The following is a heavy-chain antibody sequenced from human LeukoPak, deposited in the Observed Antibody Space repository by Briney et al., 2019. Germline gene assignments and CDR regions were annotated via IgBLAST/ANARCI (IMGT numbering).Heavy chain of an antibody. J-gene: IGHJ5*02. CDR3: ARMVRGVMYWFDP. CDR1: GYTFTGYY. D-gene: IGHD3-10*01. CDR2: INPNSGGT. Sequence: ASVKVSCKASGYTFTGYYMHWVRLAPGQGLEWMGRINPNSGGTNYAQKFQGRVTMTRDTSISTAYMELSRLRSDDTAVYYCARMVRGVMYWFDPWGQGTLVTVSS. V-gene: IGHV1-2*06.